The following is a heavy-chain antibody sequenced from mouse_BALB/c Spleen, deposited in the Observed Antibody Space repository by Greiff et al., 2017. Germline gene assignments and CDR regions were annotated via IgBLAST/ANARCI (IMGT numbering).Heavy chain of an antibody. CDR2: ISNGGGST. CDR3: AGHYYGSSYYFDY. V-gene: IGHV5-12-2*01. Sequence: EVMLVESGGGLVQPGGSLKLSCAASGFTFSSYTMSWVRQTPEKRLEWVAYISNGGGSTYYPDTVKGRFTISRDNAKNTLYLQMSSLKSEDTAMYYCAGHYYGSSYYFDYWGQGTTLTVSS. J-gene: IGHJ2*01. D-gene: IGHD1-1*01. CDR1: GFTFSSYT.